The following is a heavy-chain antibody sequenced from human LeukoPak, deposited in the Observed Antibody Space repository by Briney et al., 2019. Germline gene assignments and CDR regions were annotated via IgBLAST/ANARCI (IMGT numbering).Heavy chain of an antibody. D-gene: IGHD3-22*01. CDR3: AKRGVVIRVILVGFHKEAYYFDS. CDR1: GITFSNYG. Sequence: PGGSLRLSCAVSGITFSNYGMSWVRQAPGKGLEGVAGISGSGGGTNYADSVKGRFTISRDNFKNTLYLQMNSLRAEDTAVYFCAKRGVVIRVILVGFHKEAYYFDSWGQGALVTVSS. CDR2: ISGSGGGT. V-gene: IGHV3-23*01. J-gene: IGHJ4*02.